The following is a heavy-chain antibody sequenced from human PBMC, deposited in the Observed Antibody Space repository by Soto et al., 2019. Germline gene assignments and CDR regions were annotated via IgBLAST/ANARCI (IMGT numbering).Heavy chain of an antibody. CDR2: ISGSGSST. J-gene: IGHJ4*02. Sequence: EVQLLESGGGLVEPGGSRRLSCAASGFTFSSYTMSWVRQAPGKGLEWVSTISGSGSSTYSADSVKGRFTISRDNSKNNLYRQMNSLRVEDTAIYYCAKAWGIDYWGQGALVTVSS. V-gene: IGHV3-23*01. D-gene: IGHD7-27*01. CDR1: GFTFSSYT. CDR3: AKAWGIDY.